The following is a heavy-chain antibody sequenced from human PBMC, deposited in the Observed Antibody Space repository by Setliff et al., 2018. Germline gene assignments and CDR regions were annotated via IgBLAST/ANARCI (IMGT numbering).Heavy chain of an antibody. J-gene: IGHJ1*01. CDR3: ARAAGSLTSDEYFHH. CDR2: IILIFDRT. D-gene: IGHD6-25*01. CDR1: GGTFGDYG. Sequence: SVKVSCKASGGTFGDYGITWVRQAPGQGLEWMGGIILIFDRTKYAQKFQGRVTITADKSTSKAYMELSSLKSEDTAVYYCARAAGSLTSDEYFHHWGQGTLVTVSS. V-gene: IGHV1-69*06.